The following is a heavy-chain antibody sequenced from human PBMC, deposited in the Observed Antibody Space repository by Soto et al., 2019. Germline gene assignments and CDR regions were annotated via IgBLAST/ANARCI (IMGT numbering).Heavy chain of an antibody. CDR3: ATSKEWLLHKWFDP. V-gene: IGHV5-51*01. CDR1: GYSFPAYW. CDR2: IYPGDSDT. D-gene: IGHD3-3*01. Sequence: PGESLKISCKLSGYSFPAYWIGWVRQMPGKGLEWMGIIYPGDSDTRYSPSFQGQVTISADSSISTAYLQWSSLKASDTAIYYCATSKEWLLHKWFDPWGQGTLVTVSS. J-gene: IGHJ5*02.